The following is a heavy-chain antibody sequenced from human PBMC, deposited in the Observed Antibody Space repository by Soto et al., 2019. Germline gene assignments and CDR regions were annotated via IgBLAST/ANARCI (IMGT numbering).Heavy chain of an antibody. J-gene: IGHJ4*02. D-gene: IGHD4-17*01. Sequence: GGSLRLSCAASGFTFRSYHLHWVRQAPGKGLEWVATISTDENKTYYTDSVKGRFTISRDNSKNTLYLQVNSLRAEDTAVYYCARINWVTTAYWGQGTLVTVSS. CDR3: ARINWVTTAY. CDR1: GFTFRSYH. V-gene: IGHV3-30*04. CDR2: ISTDENKT.